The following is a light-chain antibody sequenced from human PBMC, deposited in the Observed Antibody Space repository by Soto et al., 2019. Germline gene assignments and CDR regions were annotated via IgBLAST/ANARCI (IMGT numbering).Light chain of an antibody. J-gene: IGLJ3*02. CDR1: TSDIGTYNY. V-gene: IGLV2-14*01. CDR2: EVS. Sequence: QSALTQPASASGSPGQSITISCTGSTSDIGTYNYLSWYQQHPGKAPKLIIYEVSDRPSGISDRFSGSKSGNTASLTISGLQAEDEADYYCSSYTSSGTHWVFGGGTKLTVL. CDR3: SSYTSSGTHWV.